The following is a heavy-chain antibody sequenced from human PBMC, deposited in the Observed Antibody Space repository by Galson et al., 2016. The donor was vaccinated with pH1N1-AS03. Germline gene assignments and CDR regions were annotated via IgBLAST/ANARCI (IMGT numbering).Heavy chain of an antibody. D-gene: IGHD3-16*01. CDR3: TRDRVVVGEGWYYGMDA. Sequence: SLRLSCAASGFTFSSYGMHWVRQTPGKGLEWVAVIWYDGSNKYYADSVKGRFTISRDNSKNTLYLQMNSLRAEDTAVYYCTRDRVVVGEGWYYGMDAWGQGTTVTVSS. V-gene: IGHV3-33*01. J-gene: IGHJ6*02. CDR1: GFTFSSYG. CDR2: IWYDGSNK.